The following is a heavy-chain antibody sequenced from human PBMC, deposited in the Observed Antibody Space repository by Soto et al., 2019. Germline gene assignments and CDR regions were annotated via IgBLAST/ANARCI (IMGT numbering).Heavy chain of an antibody. CDR1: GFTFSSYW. Sequence: WGSLRLSCAASGFTFSSYWMHWVRQAPGKGLVWVSRINSDGSSTSYADSVKGRFTISRDNAKNTLYLQMNSLRAEDTAVYYCARSSSGWYPYYMDVWGKGTTVTVSS. CDR3: ARSSSGWYPYYMDV. D-gene: IGHD6-19*01. J-gene: IGHJ6*03. V-gene: IGHV3-74*01. CDR2: INSDGSST.